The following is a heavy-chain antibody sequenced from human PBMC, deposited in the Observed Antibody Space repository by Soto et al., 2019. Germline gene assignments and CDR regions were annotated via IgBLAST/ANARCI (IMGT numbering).Heavy chain of an antibody. D-gene: IGHD3-10*01. CDR1: GFTVKDAW. CDR2: IRSQQDGGAT. Sequence: EIQLVESGGGVVKPGESLTLSCAASGFTVKDAWMHWVRQAPGKGLEWVGLIRSQQDGGATHYAAPVRDRFTISRDDSRNTLYLRMNSLKIEDTAVYYCTQLYRDDPWGQGTLVTVSS. CDR3: TQLYRDDP. J-gene: IGHJ5*02. V-gene: IGHV3-15*06.